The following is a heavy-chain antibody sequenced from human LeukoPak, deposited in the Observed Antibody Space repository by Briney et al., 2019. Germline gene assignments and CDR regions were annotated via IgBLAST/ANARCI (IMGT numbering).Heavy chain of an antibody. D-gene: IGHD4-17*01. V-gene: IGHV3-74*01. CDR3: VRDDYGDYNIDF. CDR1: GFTFSSYW. J-gene: IGHJ4*02. Sequence: GGSLRLSCAASGFTFSSYWMHWVRQAPGKGLVWVSRINSDGSSTTYADSVKGRFTISRDNAKNTLYLQMNSLRAEDTAVYYCVRDDYGDYNIDFWGQGTLVTVSS. CDR2: INSDGSST.